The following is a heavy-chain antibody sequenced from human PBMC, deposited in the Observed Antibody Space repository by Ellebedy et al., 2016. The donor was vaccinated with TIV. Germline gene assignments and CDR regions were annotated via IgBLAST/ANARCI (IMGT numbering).Heavy chain of an antibody. V-gene: IGHV3-30-3*01. D-gene: IGHD4-17*01. CDR2: ISYDGSNK. CDR3: ASLGDYAYYYYYGMDV. CDR1: GFTFSSYA. Sequence: GESLKISCAASGFTFSSYAMHWVRQAPGKGLEWVAVISYDGSNKYYADSVKGRFTISRDNSKNTLYLQMNSLRAEDTAVYYCASLGDYAYYYYYGMDVWGQGTTVTVSS. J-gene: IGHJ6*02.